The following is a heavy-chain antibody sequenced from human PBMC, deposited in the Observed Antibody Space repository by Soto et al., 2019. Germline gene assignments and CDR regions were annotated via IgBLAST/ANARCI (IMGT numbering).Heavy chain of an antibody. CDR2: ISSSSSYI. CDR3: AAASHSSSWYSYYYGMDV. V-gene: IGHV3-21*04. Sequence: PGGSLRLSCAASGFTFSSYSMNWVRQAPGKGLEWVSSISSSSSYIYYADSVKGRFTISRDNAKNSLYLQMNSLRAEDTAVYYCAAASHSSSWYSYYYGMDVWGQGTTVTVSS. J-gene: IGHJ6*02. D-gene: IGHD6-13*01. CDR1: GFTFSSYS.